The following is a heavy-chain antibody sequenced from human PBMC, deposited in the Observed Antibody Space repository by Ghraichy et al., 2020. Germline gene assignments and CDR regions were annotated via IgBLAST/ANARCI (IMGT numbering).Heavy chain of an antibody. J-gene: IGHJ4*02. V-gene: IGHV4-39*01. D-gene: IGHD4-17*01. CDR3: ARRGTTVTTRLFDY. Sequence: SQTLSLTCTVSGGAISSSSYDWGWIRQPPGKGLEWIGSIYYSGRTYYNPSLKSRVTISVDTSKNQFSLKLSSVTAADTAVYYCARRGTTVTTRLFDYWGQGTLVTVSS. CDR1: GGAISSSSYD. CDR2: IYYSGRT.